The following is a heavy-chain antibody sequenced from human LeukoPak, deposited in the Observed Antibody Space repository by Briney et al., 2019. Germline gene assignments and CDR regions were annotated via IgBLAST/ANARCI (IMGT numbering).Heavy chain of an antibody. D-gene: IGHD6-13*01. CDR1: GFTFSSYS. Sequence: GGSLRLSCAASGFTFSSYSMNWVRQAPGKGLEWVSSISSSSYTYYADSVKGRFTISRDNAKNSLYLQMNSLRAEDTAVYYCASTLYSSSTPGYWGQGTLVTVSS. J-gene: IGHJ4*02. CDR2: ISSSSYT. CDR3: ASTLYSSSTPGY. V-gene: IGHV3-21*01.